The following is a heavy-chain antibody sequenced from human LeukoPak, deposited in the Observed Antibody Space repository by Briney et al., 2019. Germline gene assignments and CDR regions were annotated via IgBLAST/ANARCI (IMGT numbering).Heavy chain of an antibody. CDR3: AKDGGVLRYFDWSYFDY. V-gene: IGHV3-23*01. J-gene: IGHJ4*02. Sequence: GGSLRLSCAASGFTFSSYAMSWVRQAPGKGLEWVSAISGSGGSTYYADSVKGRFTISRDNSKNTLYLQMNSLRAEDTAVYYCAKDGGVLRYFDWSYFDYWGQGTLVTVSS. D-gene: IGHD3-9*01. CDR2: ISGSGGST. CDR1: GFTFSSYA.